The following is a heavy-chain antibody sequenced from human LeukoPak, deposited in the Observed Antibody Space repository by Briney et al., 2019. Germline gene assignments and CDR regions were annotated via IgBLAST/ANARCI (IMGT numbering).Heavy chain of an antibody. V-gene: IGHV3-21*01. CDR3: ARDFAATPYYFDY. J-gene: IGHJ4*02. D-gene: IGHD6-25*01. CDR1: GFTFSSYS. CDR2: ISSSSTYI. Sequence: PWGSLRLSCAASGFTFSSYSMNRVRQAPGKGLEWVSSISSSSTYIYYADSVKGRFTISRDNAKNSLYLQMNSLRAEDTAVYYCARDFAATPYYFDYWGQDPLATVSA.